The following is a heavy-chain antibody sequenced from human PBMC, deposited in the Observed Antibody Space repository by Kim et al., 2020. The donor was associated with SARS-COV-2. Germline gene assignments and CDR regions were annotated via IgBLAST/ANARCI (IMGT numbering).Heavy chain of an antibody. V-gene: IGHV1-8*01. CDR1: GYTFTSYD. CDR2: MNPNSGNT. J-gene: IGHJ4*02. D-gene: IGHD3-10*01. Sequence: ASVKVSCKASGYTFTSYDINWVRQATGQGLEWMGWMNPNSGNTGYAQKFQGRVTMTRNTSISTAYMELSSLRSEDTAVYYCAGGAGRLGMVRVYYFDYWGQGTLVTVSS. CDR3: AGGAGRLGMVRVYYFDY.